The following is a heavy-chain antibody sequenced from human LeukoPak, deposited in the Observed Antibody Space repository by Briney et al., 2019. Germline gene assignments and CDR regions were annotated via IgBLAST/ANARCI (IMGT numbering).Heavy chain of an antibody. CDR2: ISSSSSYT. J-gene: IGHJ3*02. CDR3: ARDLTYYYGSGSSHGAFDI. V-gene: IGHV3-11*06. Sequence: PGGSLRLSCAASGLTFSDYYMSSIGQAAGKRLEGFSYISSSSSYTNYADSVKGRFTISRDNAKNSLYLQMNSLRAEDTAVYYCARDLTYYYGSGSSHGAFDIWGQGTMVTVSS. CDR1: GLTFSDYY. D-gene: IGHD3-10*01.